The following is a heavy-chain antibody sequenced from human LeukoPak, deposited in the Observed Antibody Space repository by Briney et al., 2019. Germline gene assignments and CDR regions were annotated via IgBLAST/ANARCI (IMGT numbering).Heavy chain of an antibody. Sequence: GGSLRLSCAASGFTFSSYSMNWVRQAPGKGLEWVSSISSSSSYIYYADSVKGRFTISRDNSKNTLYLQMNSLRAEDTAVYYCAKDLLPSSSGWFDYWGQGTLVTVSS. CDR2: ISSSSSYI. J-gene: IGHJ4*02. CDR1: GFTFSSYS. V-gene: IGHV3-21*01. CDR3: AKDLLPSSSGWFDY. D-gene: IGHD6-19*01.